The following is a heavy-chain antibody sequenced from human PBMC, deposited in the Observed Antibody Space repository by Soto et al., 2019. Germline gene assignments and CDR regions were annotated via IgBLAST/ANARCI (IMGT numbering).Heavy chain of an antibody. V-gene: IGHV3-53*01. D-gene: IGHD3-16*01. Sequence: LRLSCAASGFTVSSNYMSWVRQAPGKGLEWVSVIYSGGSTYYADSVKGRFTISRDNSKNTLYLQMNSLRAEDTAVYYCARDRTGLGGMDVWGQGTTVTVSS. CDR1: GFTVSSNY. CDR2: IYSGGST. J-gene: IGHJ6*02. CDR3: ARDRTGLGGMDV.